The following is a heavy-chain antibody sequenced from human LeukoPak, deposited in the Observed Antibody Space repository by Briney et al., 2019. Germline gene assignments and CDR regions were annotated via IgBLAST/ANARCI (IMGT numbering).Heavy chain of an antibody. CDR3: AREAVGDVDY. J-gene: IGHJ4*02. V-gene: IGHV4-34*01. CDR2: INHSGST. CDR1: GGSFSGYY. D-gene: IGHD2-15*01. Sequence: SETLSLTCAVYGGSFSGYYWSWIRQPPGKGLEWIGEINHSGSTNYNPSLKSRVTISVDTSKNQFSLKLSSVTAADTAVYYCAREAVGDVDYWGQGTLVTVSS.